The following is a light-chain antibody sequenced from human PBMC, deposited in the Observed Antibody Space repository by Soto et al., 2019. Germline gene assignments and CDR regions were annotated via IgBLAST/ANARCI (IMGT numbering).Light chain of an antibody. CDR3: SSYRSSSTLTYV. Sequence: QSALTQPASVSGSPGQSITISCTGTSSDVGGYNYVSWYQQHPGKAPKLMIYDVNNRPSGVSNRFSGSKSGNTASLTISGLQAEDEADYYCSSYRSSSTLTYVFGTGTKLTVL. V-gene: IGLV2-14*01. CDR1: SSDVGGYNY. CDR2: DVN. J-gene: IGLJ1*01.